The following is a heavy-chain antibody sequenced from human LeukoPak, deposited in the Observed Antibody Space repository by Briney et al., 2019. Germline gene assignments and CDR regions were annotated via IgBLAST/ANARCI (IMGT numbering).Heavy chain of an antibody. J-gene: IGHJ5*02. Sequence: ASVKVSCKAFGYTFTKYGISWVRQAPGQGLEWMGWISIIDGNTNYAQKLQGRVTMTTDTSTNTVYMELRSLRFDDTAVYYCARYSDTTSGRDPWGQGTLVTVSS. CDR1: GYTFTKYG. D-gene: IGHD1-26*01. CDR3: ARYSDTTSGRDP. V-gene: IGHV1-18*01. CDR2: ISIIDGNT.